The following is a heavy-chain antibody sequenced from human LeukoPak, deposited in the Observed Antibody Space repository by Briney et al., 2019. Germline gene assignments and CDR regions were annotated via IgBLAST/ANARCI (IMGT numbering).Heavy chain of an antibody. CDR3: ARVLRYCSGGNCYSGGLGYMDV. V-gene: IGHV3-30*02. CDR1: GFTFSSYG. CDR2: IRYDGSNK. D-gene: IGHD2-15*01. Sequence: GGSLRLSCAASGFTFSSYGMHWVSQAPGKGLEWVAFIRYDGSNKYYADSVKGRFTISRDNAKNSLFLQMNSLRAEDTAVYYCARVLRYCSGGNCYSGGLGYMDVWGKGTTVTISS. J-gene: IGHJ6*03.